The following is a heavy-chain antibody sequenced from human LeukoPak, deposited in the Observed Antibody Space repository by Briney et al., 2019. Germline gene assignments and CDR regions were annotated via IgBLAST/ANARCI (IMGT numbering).Heavy chain of an antibody. CDR3: ARDFFMGLDDY. D-gene: IGHD1-26*01. J-gene: IGHJ4*02. CDR2: ISSSSSTI. V-gene: IGHV3-48*01. Sequence: GGSLILSCAASGFTFSSYSMNWVRQAPGKGLEWVSYISSSSSTIYYADSVKGRFTISRDNAKNSLYLQMNSLRAEDTAVYYCARDFFMGLDDYWGQGTLVTVSS. CDR1: GFTFSSYS.